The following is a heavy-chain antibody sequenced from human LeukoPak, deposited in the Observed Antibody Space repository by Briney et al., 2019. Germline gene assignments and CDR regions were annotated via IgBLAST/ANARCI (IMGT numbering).Heavy chain of an antibody. D-gene: IGHD1-26*01. CDR2: ISSSSSYI. Sequence: GGSLRLSCAASGFTFSSYSMNWVRQAPGKGLEWVSSISSSSSYIYYADSVKGRFTISRDNAKNSLYLQMNSLRADDTAVYYCARGPIVGATTGYFDYWGQGTLVTVSS. CDR3: ARGPIVGATTGYFDY. CDR1: GFTFSSYS. J-gene: IGHJ4*02. V-gene: IGHV3-21*01.